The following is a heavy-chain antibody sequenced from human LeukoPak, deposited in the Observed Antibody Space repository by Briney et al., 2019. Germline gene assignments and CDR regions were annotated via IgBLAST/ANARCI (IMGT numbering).Heavy chain of an antibody. CDR1: GGSISSGGYY. Sequence: PSQTLTLTCTVSGGSISSGGYYWSWIRQHPGKGLEWIGYIYYSGSTYYNPSLKSRVTISVDTSKNQFSLKLSSVTAADTAVYYCARSDPRWSLGWFDPWGQGTLVTVSS. CDR3: ARSDPRWSLGWFDP. CDR2: IYYSGST. V-gene: IGHV4-31*03. J-gene: IGHJ5*02. D-gene: IGHD3-3*01.